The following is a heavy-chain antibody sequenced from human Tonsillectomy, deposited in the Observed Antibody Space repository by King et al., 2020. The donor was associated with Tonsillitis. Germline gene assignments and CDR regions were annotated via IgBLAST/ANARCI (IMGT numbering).Heavy chain of an antibody. V-gene: IGHV1-2*02. CDR1: GYTVTDYH. J-gene: IGHJ1*01. D-gene: IGHD2/OR15-2a*01. CDR2: INGNSGGT. CDR3: ARETWFYDS. Sequence: VQLVESGAEVQKPGASVKVSCKTSGYTVTDYHLHWVRQAPGQGLEWVGCINGNSGGTHYAQKFQGRVTMTRDTSSSTAFMDLSGLTSDDTALYYCARETWFYDSWGQGTLATVSS.